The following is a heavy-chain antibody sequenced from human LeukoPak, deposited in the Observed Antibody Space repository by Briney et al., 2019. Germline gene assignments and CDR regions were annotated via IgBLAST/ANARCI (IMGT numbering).Heavy chain of an antibody. D-gene: IGHD3-3*01. Sequence: PGRSLRLSCAASGFTFSSYGMHWVRQAPGKGLEWVAVIWYDGSNKYYADSVKGRFTISRDNSKNTLYLQMNSLRAEDTAVYYCARGAPSITIFGVAFDYWGQGTLVTVSS. V-gene: IGHV3-33*01. CDR2: IWYDGSNK. CDR3: ARGAPSITIFGVAFDY. J-gene: IGHJ4*02. CDR1: GFTFSSYG.